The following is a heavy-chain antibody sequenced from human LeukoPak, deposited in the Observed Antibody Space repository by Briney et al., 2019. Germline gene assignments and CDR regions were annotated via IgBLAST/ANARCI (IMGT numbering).Heavy chain of an antibody. CDR1: GFTFSNYG. J-gene: IGHJ5*02. CDR2: ISGSGGST. CDR3: ARDLGAP. V-gene: IGHV3-23*01. D-gene: IGHD4/OR15-4a*01. Sequence: PGGSLRVSCAASGFTFSNYGMSWVRQAPGKGLEWVSGISGSGGSTYYADSVKGRFTISRDNSKNTLYLQMNSLRAEDADVYYCARDLGAPWGQGTLVTVSS.